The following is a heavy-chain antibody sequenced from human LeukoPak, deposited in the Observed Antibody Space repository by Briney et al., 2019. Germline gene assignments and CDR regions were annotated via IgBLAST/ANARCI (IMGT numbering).Heavy chain of an antibody. V-gene: IGHV4-59*01. Sequence: SETLSLTCTVSGDSITTYYWSWMRQPPGKGLEWIGYIYYSGSTNYNPSLKSRVTISVDTSKNQFSLKLTSVTAADTAVYYCARGNILYNYWGQGTLVTVSS. D-gene: IGHD5-24*01. CDR3: ARGNILYNY. J-gene: IGHJ4*02. CDR2: IYYSGST. CDR1: GDSITTYY.